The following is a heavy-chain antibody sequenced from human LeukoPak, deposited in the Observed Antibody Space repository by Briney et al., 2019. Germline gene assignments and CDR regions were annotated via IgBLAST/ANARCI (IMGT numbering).Heavy chain of an antibody. CDR2: MNPNSGNT. CDR3: ARGSWNSGYDLDAFDI. CDR1: GYTFTSYD. D-gene: IGHD5-12*01. Sequence: GASVKVSCKASGYTFTSYDINWVRHATGQGLEWMGWMNPNSGNTGYAQKFQGRVTMTRNTSITTAYMELRSLRSEDTAVYYWARGSWNSGYDLDAFDIWGQGTMVTVSS. J-gene: IGHJ3*02. V-gene: IGHV1-8*01.